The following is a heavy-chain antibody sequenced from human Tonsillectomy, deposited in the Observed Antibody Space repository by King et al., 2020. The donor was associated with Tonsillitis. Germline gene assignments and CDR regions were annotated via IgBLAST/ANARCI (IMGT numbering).Heavy chain of an antibody. Sequence: MQLQESGPGLVKPSETLSLTCTVSGGSISSYYWSWIRQPPGKGLEWIGYIYYSGSTNYNPSPKSRVTISVDTSKNQFSLKLSSVTAADTAVYYCARHTDDDSGYSDTGRGFDYWGQGTLVTVSS. CDR3: ARHTDDDSGYSDTGRGFDY. J-gene: IGHJ4*02. V-gene: IGHV4-59*08. D-gene: IGHD3-22*01. CDR1: GGSISSYY. CDR2: IYYSGST.